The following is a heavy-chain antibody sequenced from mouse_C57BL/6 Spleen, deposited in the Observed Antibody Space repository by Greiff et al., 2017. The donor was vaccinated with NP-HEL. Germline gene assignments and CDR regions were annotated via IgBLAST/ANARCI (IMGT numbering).Heavy chain of an antibody. CDR1: GYAFSSYW. J-gene: IGHJ4*01. CDR2: IYPGDGDT. Sequence: VQLQQSGAELVKPGASVKISCKASGYAFSSYWMNWVKQRPGKGLEWIGEIYPGDGDTNYNGKFKGKATLTADKSSSTAYMQLSSLTSEDSAVYFCARYYSNYLYAMDYWGQGTSVTVSS. CDR3: ARYYSNYLYAMDY. V-gene: IGHV1-80*01. D-gene: IGHD2-5*01.